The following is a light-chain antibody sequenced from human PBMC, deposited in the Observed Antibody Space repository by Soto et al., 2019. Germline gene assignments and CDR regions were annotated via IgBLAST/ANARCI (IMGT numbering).Light chain of an antibody. Sequence: QSALTQPASVSGSPGQSITISCTGTSSDVGDYNYVSWYQQHPGKVPKLMIYDVSNRPSGVSNRFSGSKSDNTASLTISGLQAEDEADYYCSSYTTRSTFVVFGGGTQLTVL. CDR1: SSDVGDYNY. CDR3: SSYTTRSTFVV. V-gene: IGLV2-14*01. CDR2: DVS. J-gene: IGLJ2*01.